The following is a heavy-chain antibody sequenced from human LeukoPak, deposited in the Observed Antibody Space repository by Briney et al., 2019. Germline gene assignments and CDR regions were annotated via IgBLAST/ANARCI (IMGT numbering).Heavy chain of an antibody. Sequence: ASVKVSCKASGYTFTSYDINWVREATGQGLEWMGWMNPNSGNTGYAQKFQGRVTMTRNTSISTAYMELSSLRSEDTAVSYCARGGNYYYYMDVWGKGTTVTVSS. D-gene: IGHD1-26*01. V-gene: IGHV1-8*01. CDR2: MNPNSGNT. CDR1: GYTFTSYD. CDR3: ARGGNYYYYMDV. J-gene: IGHJ6*03.